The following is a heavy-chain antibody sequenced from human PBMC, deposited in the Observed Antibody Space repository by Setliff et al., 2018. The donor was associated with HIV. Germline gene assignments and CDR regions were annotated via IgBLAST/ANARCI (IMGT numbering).Heavy chain of an antibody. CDR2: INPHTGVT. CDR3: ARDLRDGFEEWFSTLDDGMDV. V-gene: IGHV1-2*02. D-gene: IGHD3-3*01. J-gene: IGHJ6*02. CDR1: GYIFIRYH. Sequence: ASVKVSCKTSGYIFIRYHIFWVRQAPGQGLEWMGNINPHTGVTKYAEKFQGRVTMTRDTSINTIYMELSRLRSDDTAVYYCARDLRDGFEEWFSTLDDGMDVWGQGTTVTVSS.